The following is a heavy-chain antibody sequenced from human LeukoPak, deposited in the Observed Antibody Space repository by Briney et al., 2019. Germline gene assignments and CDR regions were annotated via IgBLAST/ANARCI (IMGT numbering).Heavy chain of an antibody. V-gene: IGHV3-11*06. CDR3: ARDEFQMATISAAY. D-gene: IGHD5-12*01. J-gene: IGHJ4*02. CDR2: ISSSSSYI. Sequence: GGSLRLSCAASGFSFSDYYMSWIRQAPGKELEWVSSISSSSSYIYYADSVKGRFTISRDNAKNSLYLQMNSLRAEDTAVYYCARDEFQMATISAAYWGQGTLVTVSS. CDR1: GFSFSDYY.